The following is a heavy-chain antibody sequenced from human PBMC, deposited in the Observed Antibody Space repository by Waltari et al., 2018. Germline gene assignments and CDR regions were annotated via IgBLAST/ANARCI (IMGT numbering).Heavy chain of an antibody. CDR1: GFTFSSYG. Sequence: QVQLVESGGGVVQPGGSLRLSCAASGFTFSSYGMHWVRQAPGEGLEWVAFIRYDGSNKYYADSVKGRFTISRDNSKNTLYLQMNSLRAEDTAVYYCAKDASVVGATDYWGQGTLVTVSS. V-gene: IGHV3-30*02. J-gene: IGHJ4*02. CDR3: AKDASVVGATDY. D-gene: IGHD1-26*01. CDR2: IRYDGSNK.